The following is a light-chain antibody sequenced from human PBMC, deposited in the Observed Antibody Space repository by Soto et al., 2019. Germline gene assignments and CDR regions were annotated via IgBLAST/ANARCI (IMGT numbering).Light chain of an antibody. CDR2: GAS. CDR3: QQYDSYPLT. CDR1: QGIANY. V-gene: IGKV1-16*02. J-gene: IGKJ5*01. Sequence: DIQMTQSPSSLSASVGDRVIITCRASQGIANYLAWFQKKPGKAPKSLIYGASSLQSGVPSKFSGSGSGTEFTLTVDSLQPEYFATYYCQQYDSYPLTVGQGTRLEIK.